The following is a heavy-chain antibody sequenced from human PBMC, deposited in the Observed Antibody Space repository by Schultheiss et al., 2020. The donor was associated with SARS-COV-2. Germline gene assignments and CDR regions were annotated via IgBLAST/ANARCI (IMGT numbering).Heavy chain of an antibody. CDR2: INPNSGGT. J-gene: IGHJ5*02. CDR1: GYTFTGYY. Sequence: ASVKVSCKASGYTFTGYYMHWVRQAPGQGLEWMGWINPNSGGTNYAQKFQGRVTITADKSTSTAYMELSSLRSEDTAVYYCARDLEAMVTSWFDPWGQGTLVTVSS. V-gene: IGHV1-2*02. CDR3: ARDLEAMVTSWFDP. D-gene: IGHD5-18*01.